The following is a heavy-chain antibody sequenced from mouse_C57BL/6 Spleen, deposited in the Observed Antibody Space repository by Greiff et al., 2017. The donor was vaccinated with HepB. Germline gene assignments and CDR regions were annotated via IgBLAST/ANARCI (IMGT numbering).Heavy chain of an antibody. CDR3: ARGDYYAMDY. V-gene: IGHV3-6*01. CDR2: ISYDGSN. J-gene: IGHJ4*01. CDR1: GYSITSGYY. Sequence: EVQLQQSGPGLVKPSQSLSLTCSVTGYSITSGYYWNWIRQFPGNKLEWMGYISYDGSNNYNPSLKNRISITRDTSKNQFFLKLNSVTTEEKATYYCARGDYYAMDYWGQGTSVTVSS.